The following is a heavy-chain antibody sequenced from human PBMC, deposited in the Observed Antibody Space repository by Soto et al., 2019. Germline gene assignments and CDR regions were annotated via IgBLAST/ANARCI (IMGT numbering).Heavy chain of an antibody. D-gene: IGHD6-13*01. CDR1: GFTFSSYG. Sequence: GGSLRLSCAASGFTFSSYGMNWVRQAPGKGLEWVAVISYDGSNKYYADSVKGRFTISRDNSKNTLYLQMNSLRAEDTAVYYCAKEKYSSSWGIYYYYYGMDVWGQGTTVTVSS. V-gene: IGHV3-30*18. CDR3: AKEKYSSSWGIYYYYYGMDV. CDR2: ISYDGSNK. J-gene: IGHJ6*02.